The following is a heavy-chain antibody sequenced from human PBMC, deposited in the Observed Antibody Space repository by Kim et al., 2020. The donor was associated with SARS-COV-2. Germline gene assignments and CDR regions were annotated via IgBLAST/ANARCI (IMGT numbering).Heavy chain of an antibody. CDR3: VRDPSGSNDYYGMDV. CDR1: GFTFSSHD. CDR2: IGADGDT. J-gene: IGHJ6*02. V-gene: IGHV3-13*01. Sequence: GGSLRLSCAASGFTFSSHDMHWVRQATGKGLEWVSGIGADGDTYYLGSVRGRFTISRENAKNSLYLQMNSLTVGDTAVYYCVRDPSGSNDYYGMDVWGQGTTVTVSS. D-gene: IGHD1-26*01.